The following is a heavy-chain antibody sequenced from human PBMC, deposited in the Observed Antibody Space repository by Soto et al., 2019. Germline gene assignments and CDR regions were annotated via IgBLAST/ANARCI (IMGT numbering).Heavy chain of an antibody. J-gene: IGHJ3*02. CDR2: ISSSSSYI. D-gene: IGHD6-6*01. Sequence: EVQLVESGGGLVKPGGSLRLSCAASGFTFSSYSMNWVRQAPGKGLEWVSSISSSSSYIYYADSVKGRFTISRDNAKNSLYLQMNSLRAEDTAVYYCASLEYSSSPGGDAFDIWGQGTMVTVSS. V-gene: IGHV3-21*01. CDR3: ASLEYSSSPGGDAFDI. CDR1: GFTFSSYS.